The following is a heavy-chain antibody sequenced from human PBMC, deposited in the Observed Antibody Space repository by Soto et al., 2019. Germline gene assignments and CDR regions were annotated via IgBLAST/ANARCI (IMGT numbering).Heavy chain of an antibody. CDR3: AKRDYGGYPYNFDH. D-gene: IGHD4-17*01. CDR2: ISTSGGVS. Sequence: GGSLRLSCAATGFPFSSNAMGWVRQAPGKGLEWVSAISTSGGVSYYADSVTGRFTISRDNSKNTLYMQMNSLRADDTALYYCAKRDYGGYPYNFDHWGQGTLVTVSS. J-gene: IGHJ4*02. V-gene: IGHV3-23*01. CDR1: GFPFSSNA.